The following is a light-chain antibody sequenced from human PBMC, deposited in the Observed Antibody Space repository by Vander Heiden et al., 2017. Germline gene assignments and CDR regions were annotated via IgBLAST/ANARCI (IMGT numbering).Light chain of an antibody. Sequence: SALPQPASVSGSPGQSITISCPGTSSDVGSYNLVSWYQQHPGKAPKLMIYEVSKRPSGVSNRFSGSKSGNTASLTISGLQAEDEADYYCCSYAGSSTLVFGGGTKLTVL. CDR3: CSYAGSSTLV. V-gene: IGLV2-23*02. CDR2: EVS. J-gene: IGLJ2*01. CDR1: SSDVGSYNL.